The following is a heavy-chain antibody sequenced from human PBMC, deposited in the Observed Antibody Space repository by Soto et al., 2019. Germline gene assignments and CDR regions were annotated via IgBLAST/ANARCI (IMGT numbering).Heavy chain of an antibody. V-gene: IGHV4-30-2*01. Sequence: PSETLSLTCNVSGGSITSSEYSWNWIRQAPGKGPEWIGFIYHTGTLYYNPSLKSRVTISLDRSENLFSLKLSSVTAADTAVYFCARDHYSSSSPNSSDSSGPATLFTVSS. CDR3: ARDHYSSSSPNSSDS. CDR2: IYHTGTL. CDR1: GGSITSSEYS. J-gene: IGHJ4*02. D-gene: IGHD6-6*01.